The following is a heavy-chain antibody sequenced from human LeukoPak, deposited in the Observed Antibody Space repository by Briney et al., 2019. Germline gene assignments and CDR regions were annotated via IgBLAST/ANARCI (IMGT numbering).Heavy chain of an antibody. CDR1: GFTFSSYG. CDR2: ISYDGSNK. J-gene: IGHJ4*02. CDR3: AKARTMARGVVFDY. V-gene: IGHV3-30*18. Sequence: PGRSLRLSCAASGFTFSSYGMHWVRQAPGKGLEWVAVISYDGSNKYYADSVKGRFTISRDNSKNTLYLQMNSLRAEDTAVYYCAKARTMARGVVFDYWGQGTLVTVSS. D-gene: IGHD3-10*01.